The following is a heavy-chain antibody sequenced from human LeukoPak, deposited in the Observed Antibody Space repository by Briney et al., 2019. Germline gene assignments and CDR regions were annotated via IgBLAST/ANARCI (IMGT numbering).Heavy chain of an antibody. J-gene: IGHJ3*02. CDR3: ARGLCSGGSCYSPNAFDI. Sequence: SQTLSLTCTVSGGSISSGSYYWSWIRQPAGKGLEWIGRIQTSGSTNYNPSLKSRVSISVDTSKNQFSLKLSSVTAADTALYYCARGLCSGGSCYSPNAFDIWGQGTMVTVSS. V-gene: IGHV4-61*02. D-gene: IGHD2-15*01. CDR1: GGSISSGSYY. CDR2: IQTSGST.